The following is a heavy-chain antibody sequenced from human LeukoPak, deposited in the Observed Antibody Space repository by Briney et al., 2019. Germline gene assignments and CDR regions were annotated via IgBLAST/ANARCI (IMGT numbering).Heavy chain of an antibody. CDR2: INPSGGGT. CDR3: ASGAAAGAFSIGY. V-gene: IGHV1-46*01. CDR1: GYTFTSYY. J-gene: IGHJ4*02. Sequence: VGSVTDSCKASGYTFTSYYMHWVRQAPGQGLEWMGIINPSGGGTSYPQKFQGRVTMTTDMSTSTLYMELSSLRSEDTAVYYCASGAAAGAFSIGYWGQGTLPTVSS. D-gene: IGHD6-13*01.